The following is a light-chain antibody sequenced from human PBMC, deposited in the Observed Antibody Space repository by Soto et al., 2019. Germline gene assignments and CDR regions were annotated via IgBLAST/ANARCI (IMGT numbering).Light chain of an antibody. J-gene: IGKJ2*01. V-gene: IGKV3-20*01. CDR3: QQCGSSPNT. CDR1: QSVASSY. Sequence: EIVLTQSPGTLSLSPGERATLSCRASQSVASSYLAWYQQKPGQAPRLLIYGASSRATGIPDRFSGSGSGTDFTLTISRLEPEDLAVYYCQQCGSSPNTFGQGTKLDIK. CDR2: GAS.